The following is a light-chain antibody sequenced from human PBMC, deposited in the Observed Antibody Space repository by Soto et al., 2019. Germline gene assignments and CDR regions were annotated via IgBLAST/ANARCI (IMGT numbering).Light chain of an antibody. Sequence: ESVLTQSPGTLSLSPGERAILSCRASQSVSSYLAWYQQKPGQAPRLLIYDASNRATGIPARFSGSGSGTDFTLTISSLEPEDFAVYYCQQRSNWLTFGGGTKVDIK. V-gene: IGKV3-11*01. CDR3: QQRSNWLT. J-gene: IGKJ4*01. CDR2: DAS. CDR1: QSVSSY.